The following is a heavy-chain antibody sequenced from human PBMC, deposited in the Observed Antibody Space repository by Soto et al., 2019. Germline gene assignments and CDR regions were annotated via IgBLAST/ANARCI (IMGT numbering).Heavy chain of an antibody. Sequence: EVQLLESGGGLVQPGGSLSLSCAASAFTFNNYAMSWVRQAPGKGLEWVSGIGGSGRTTYCTDSVKGRFTISRDNSNNTMILKMNNLTAEDTSVYYCAKSRYSDSSGDYYDYWGQGTLVTVSS. V-gene: IGHV3-23*01. J-gene: IGHJ4*02. D-gene: IGHD3-22*01. CDR3: AKSRYSDSSGDYYDY. CDR2: IGGSGRTT. CDR1: AFTFNNYA.